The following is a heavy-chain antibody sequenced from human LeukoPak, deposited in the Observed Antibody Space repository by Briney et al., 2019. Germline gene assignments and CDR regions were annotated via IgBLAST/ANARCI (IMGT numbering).Heavy chain of an antibody. J-gene: IGHJ6*03. V-gene: IGHV3-21*05. CDR1: GFTYSSYE. Sequence: PGGSLRLSCAASGFTYSSYEMNWVRQAPGKGLEGVSYISSSSSYKYYADSVKGRFTISRDNAKNSLYLQMNSLRAEDTAVYYCARVGLRLGELSLYRNYYYYMDVWGKGTTVTVSS. CDR2: ISSSSSYK. CDR3: ARVGLRLGELSLYRNYYYYMDV. D-gene: IGHD3-16*02.